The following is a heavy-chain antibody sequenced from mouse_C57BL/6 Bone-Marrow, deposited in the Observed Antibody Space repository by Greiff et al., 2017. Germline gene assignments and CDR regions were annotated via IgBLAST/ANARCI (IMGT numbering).Heavy chain of an antibody. D-gene: IGHD2-12*01. V-gene: IGHV1-55*01. CDR2: IYPGSGST. CDR1: GYTFTSYW. Sequence: VQLQQPGAELVKPGASVKMSCKASGYTFTSYWITWVKQRPGQGLEWIGDIYPGSGSTNYNEKFKSKATLTVDTSSSTAYMQLRSLTSEDSAVYYCASPLATIVTTRGFAYWGQGTLVTVSA. J-gene: IGHJ3*01. CDR3: ASPLATIVTTRGFAY.